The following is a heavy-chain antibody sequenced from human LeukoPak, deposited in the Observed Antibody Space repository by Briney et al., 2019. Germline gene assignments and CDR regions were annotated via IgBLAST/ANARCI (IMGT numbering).Heavy chain of an antibody. CDR3: ARERHYDFWSGYRHYFDY. V-gene: IGHV3-30*04. Sequence: GRSLRLSCAASGFTFSSYAMHWVRQAPGKGLEWVAVISYDGSNKYYADSVKGRFTISRDNSKNTLYLQMNSLRAEDTAVYYCARERHYDFWSGYRHYFDYWGQGTLVTVSS. CDR1: GFTFSSYA. CDR2: ISYDGSNK. D-gene: IGHD3-3*01. J-gene: IGHJ4*02.